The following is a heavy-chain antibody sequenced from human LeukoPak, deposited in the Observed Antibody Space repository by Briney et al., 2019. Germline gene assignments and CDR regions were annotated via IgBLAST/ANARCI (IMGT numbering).Heavy chain of an antibody. J-gene: IGHJ6*02. CDR1: GFTFDDYA. V-gene: IGHV3-9*01. CDR2: ISWNSGSI. D-gene: IGHD3-10*01. CDR3: AKETHYYGSSYGMDV. Sequence: GGSLRLSCAASGFTFDDYAMHWVRQAPGKGLEWVSGISWNSGSIGYADSVKGRFTISRDNAKNSLYLQMNSLRAEDTALYYCAKETHYYGSSYGMDVWGQGTTVTVSS.